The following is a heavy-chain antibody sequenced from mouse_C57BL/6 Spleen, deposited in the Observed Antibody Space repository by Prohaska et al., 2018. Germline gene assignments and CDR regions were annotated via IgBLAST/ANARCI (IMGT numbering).Heavy chain of an antibody. CDR1: GYTFTSYW. V-gene: IGHV1-53*01. J-gene: IGHJ2*01. D-gene: IGHD1-1*01. CDR3: TRYPTGPESYFDY. Sequence: SVKLSCKASGYTFTSYWMHWVKQRPGQGLEWIGNINPSYGGANYNEKFKSKATLTADKSSSTAYMELRSLTSEDSAVYYCTRYPTGPESYFDYWGQGTTLTVSS. CDR2: INPSYGGA.